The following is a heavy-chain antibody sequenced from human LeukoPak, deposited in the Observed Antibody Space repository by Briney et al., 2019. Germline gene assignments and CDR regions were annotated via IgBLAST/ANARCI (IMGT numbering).Heavy chain of an antibody. J-gene: IGHJ4*02. CDR3: AGLQARGGNYIDH. CDR2: IYYNGNT. CDR1: GASISSYY. Sequence: SETLSLTCTVSGASISSYYWSWIRQPPGKGLEWIGYIYYNGNTIYSDSLRSRVTISADTSKNQFSLKLTSVTAADTARYFCAGLQARGGNYIDHWGQGILVTVPS. V-gene: IGHV4-59*08. D-gene: IGHD4-23*01.